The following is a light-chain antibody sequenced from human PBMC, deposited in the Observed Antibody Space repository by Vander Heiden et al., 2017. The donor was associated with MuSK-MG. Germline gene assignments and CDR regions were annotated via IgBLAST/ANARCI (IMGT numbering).Light chain of an antibody. CDR3: QSADTSGVYFWV. CDR1: IMSKHS. Sequence: YGLLQPPSVSVSPGQTARITASGDIMSKHSAYWYQPQVDQAPHEVIYKVTEKPSGLPDLFAGSSSGTTVTLTISGVQAEDEADYYCQSADTSGVYFWVFGGGTKLTVL. V-gene: IGLV3-25*03. J-gene: IGLJ3*02. CDR2: KVT.